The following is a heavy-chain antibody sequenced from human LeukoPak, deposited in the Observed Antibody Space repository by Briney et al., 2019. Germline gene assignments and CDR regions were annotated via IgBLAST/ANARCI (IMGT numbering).Heavy chain of an antibody. J-gene: IGHJ4*02. CDR3: AREHIGKQQLDY. V-gene: IGHV1-46*01. Sequence: ASVKVSCKASGYTFTSYYMHWVRQSPGQGLEWMGIINPSGGSTSYAQKFQGRVTMTRDTSTSTVYMELSSLRSEDTAVYYWAREHIGKQQLDYWGQGTLVTVSS. CDR1: GYTFTSYY. CDR2: INPSGGST. D-gene: IGHD6-13*01.